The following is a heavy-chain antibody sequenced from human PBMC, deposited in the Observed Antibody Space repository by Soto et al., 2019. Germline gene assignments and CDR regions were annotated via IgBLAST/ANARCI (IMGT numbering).Heavy chain of an antibody. CDR2: IIPIFGTA. D-gene: IGHD3-10*01. J-gene: IGHJ6*02. Sequence: QVQLVQSGAEVKKPGSSVKVSCKASGGTFSNYAISWVRQAPGQGLEWMGGIIPIFGTANYAQKFQGRVTITADKSTSTAYMELSSLRSEDTAVYYCARARSGSYYNPYYYYGMDVWGQGTTVTVSS. V-gene: IGHV1-69*06. CDR1: GGTFSNYA. CDR3: ARARSGSYYNPYYYYGMDV.